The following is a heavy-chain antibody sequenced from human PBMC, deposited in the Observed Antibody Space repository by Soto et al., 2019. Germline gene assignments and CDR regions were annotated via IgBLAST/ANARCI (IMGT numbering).Heavy chain of an antibody. J-gene: IGHJ4*02. V-gene: IGHV3-30-3*01. D-gene: IGHD1-7*01. CDR2: ISYDGSNK. CDR3: AREELELSLGLFDC. Sequence: QVQLVESGGGVVQPGRSLRLSCAASGFTFSSYAMHWVRQAPGKGLEWVAVISYDGSNKYYADSVKGRFTISRDSSKNILYLQMNSLRVEDTAVYYCAREELELSLGLFDCWGQGTLVTVSS. CDR1: GFTFSSYA.